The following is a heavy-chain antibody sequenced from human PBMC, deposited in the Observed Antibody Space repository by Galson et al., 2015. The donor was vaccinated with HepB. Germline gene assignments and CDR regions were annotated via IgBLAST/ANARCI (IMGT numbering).Heavy chain of an antibody. CDR2: ISAYNGNT. D-gene: IGHD3-10*01. CDR3: ARDRGSGSYYKADYFDY. Sequence: SVKVSCKASGYTFTSYGISWVRQAPGQGLEWMGWISAYNGNTNYAQKLQGRVTMTTDTSTSTAYMELRSLRSDDTAVYYCARDRGSGSYYKADYFDYWGQGTLVTVSS. CDR1: GYTFTSYG. V-gene: IGHV1-18*01. J-gene: IGHJ4*02.